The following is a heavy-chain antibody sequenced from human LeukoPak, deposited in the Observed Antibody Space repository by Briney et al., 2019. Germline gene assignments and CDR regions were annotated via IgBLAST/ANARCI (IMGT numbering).Heavy chain of an antibody. CDR3: ARDPSNTSGFYAYLDS. CDR1: GYTFTSHG. V-gene: IGHV1-18*01. CDR2: ISAYNGDT. J-gene: IGHJ4*02. Sequence: GASVKVSCKASGYTFTSHGISWVRQAPGQGLEWMGGISAYNGDTKYAQKTQGRVAMTTDASTSTAYMELRSLRSDDTAMYYCARDPSNTSGFYAYLDSWGQGTLVTVSS. D-gene: IGHD6-19*01.